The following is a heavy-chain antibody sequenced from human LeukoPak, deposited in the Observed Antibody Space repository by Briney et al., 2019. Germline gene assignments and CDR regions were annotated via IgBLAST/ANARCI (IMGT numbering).Heavy chain of an antibody. CDR3: AKGDTDRLHSA. CDR1: AFTFSNYA. J-gene: IGHJ5*02. Sequence: GGSLRLSCAASAFTFSNYAMSWVRQAPGKGLEWVSYISGSGGNTYYTGSVKGRFTISRDNSKNTLYLQMNSLRAEDTAVYYCAKGDTDRLHSAWGQGTLVTVSS. D-gene: IGHD3-9*01. V-gene: IGHV3-23*01. CDR2: ISGSGGNT.